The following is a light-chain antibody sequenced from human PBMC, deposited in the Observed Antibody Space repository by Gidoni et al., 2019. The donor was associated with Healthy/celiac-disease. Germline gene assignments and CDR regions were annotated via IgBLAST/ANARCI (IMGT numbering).Light chain of an antibody. CDR3: QQYNSYPFT. CDR1: QSISSW. CDR2: KAS. V-gene: IGKV1-5*03. J-gene: IGKJ3*01. Sequence: DIQMTQSPSTLSASVGDRVTITCRASQSISSWLAWYQQKPGKAPKLLIYKASSLESGVPSRFSGSGSGTEFTLTISSLQPDDFATCYCQQYNSYPFTFXPXTKVDIK.